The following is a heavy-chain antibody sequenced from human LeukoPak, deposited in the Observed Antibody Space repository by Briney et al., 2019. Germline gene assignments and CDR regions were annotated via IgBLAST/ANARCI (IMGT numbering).Heavy chain of an antibody. V-gene: IGHV4-38-2*02. D-gene: IGHD6-19*01. J-gene: IGHJ4*02. CDR3: AREVAVAKRGDYFDY. Sequence: SETLSLTCAVSGYSISSGYYWGWIRQPPGKGLEWIGSIYQSGSTNFNPSLKSRVTISVDTSKNQLSLKLSSVTAADTAVYYCAREVAVAKRGDYFDYWGQGTLVTVSS. CDR1: GYSISSGYY. CDR2: IYQSGST.